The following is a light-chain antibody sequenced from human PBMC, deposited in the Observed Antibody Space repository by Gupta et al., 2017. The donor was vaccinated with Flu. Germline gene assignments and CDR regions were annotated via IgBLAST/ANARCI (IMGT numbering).Light chain of an antibody. Sequence: RATRSCRASQSVSSSYLAWYQQKPGQAPRRLIYGASSRATGIPDRFSGSGSGTDFTLTISRLEPEDFAVYYCQQYGSSPPSTFGQGTRLEIK. V-gene: IGKV3-20*01. CDR1: QSVSSSY. CDR2: GAS. CDR3: QQYGSSPPST. J-gene: IGKJ5*01.